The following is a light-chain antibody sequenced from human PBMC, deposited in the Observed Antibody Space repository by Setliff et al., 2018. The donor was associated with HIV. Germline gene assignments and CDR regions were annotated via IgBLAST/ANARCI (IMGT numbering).Light chain of an antibody. CDR2: EVS. CDR1: SSDLGDYDY. Sequence: QSVLTQPASVSGSPGQSITISCTGTSSDLGDYDYVSWYQQHPGKAPKLMIYEVSNRPSGVSNRFSGSKSGNTASLTISGLQAEDEADYYCSSYITNSTSYVFGTGTKVTVL. CDR3: SSYITNSTSYV. V-gene: IGLV2-14*01. J-gene: IGLJ1*01.